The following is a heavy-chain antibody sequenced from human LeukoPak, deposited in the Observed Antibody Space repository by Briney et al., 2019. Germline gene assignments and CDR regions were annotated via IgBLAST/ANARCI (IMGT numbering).Heavy chain of an antibody. J-gene: IGHJ4*02. CDR2: ISTRGNYI. V-gene: IGHV3-21*01. CDR1: GFTFSDYG. Sequence: GGSLRLPCAASGFTFSDYGMNWVRPAPGKGLEWVSSISTRGNYIYYADSVKGRFTISRDNAKNSLYLQMDTLRPEDTAVYYCARARGSGWYHFDHWGQGTLVTVSS. D-gene: IGHD6-19*01. CDR3: ARARGSGWYHFDH.